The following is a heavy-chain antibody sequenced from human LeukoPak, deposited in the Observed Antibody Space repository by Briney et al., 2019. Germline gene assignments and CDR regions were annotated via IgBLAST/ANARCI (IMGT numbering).Heavy chain of an antibody. CDR1: GFTFSSHS. V-gene: IGHV3-21*01. CDR2: ISSSSSYI. CDR3: ARRFSGFGESRLHPNAFDI. Sequence: GGSLRLSCAASGFTFSSHSMIWVRQAPGKGLEWVSSISSSSSYIYYADSVKGRFTISRDNAKNSLYLQMNSLRAEDTAVYYCARRFSGFGESRLHPNAFDIWGQGTMVTVSS. J-gene: IGHJ3*02. D-gene: IGHD3-10*01.